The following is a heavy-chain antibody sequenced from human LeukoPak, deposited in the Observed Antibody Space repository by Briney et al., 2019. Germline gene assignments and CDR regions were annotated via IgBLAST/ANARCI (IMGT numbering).Heavy chain of an antibody. CDR2: INPNSGGT. CDR1: GYTFTGYY. D-gene: IGHD2-8*01. V-gene: IGHV1-2*02. CDR3: ARVMGSSPWYGMDV. Sequence: ASVKVSCEASGYTFTGYYLHWVRQAPGQGLEWMGWINPNSGGTNYAQKFQGRVTMTRDTSISTAYMDLSRLTSDDTAVYYCARVMGSSPWYGMDVWGQGTTVTVSS. J-gene: IGHJ6*02.